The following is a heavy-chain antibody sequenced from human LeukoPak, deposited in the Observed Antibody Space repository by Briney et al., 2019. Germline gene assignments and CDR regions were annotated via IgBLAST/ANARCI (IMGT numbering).Heavy chain of an antibody. CDR1: GFTFSSYW. CDR3: RIFSSGWPHNWFDP. D-gene: IGHD6-19*01. J-gene: IGHJ5*02. Sequence: GGPLRLSCAASGFTFSSYWMSWVRQAPGKGLEWVANIKQDGSEKYYVDSVKGRFTISRDNAKNSLYLQMNSLRAEDTAVYYCRIFSSGWPHNWFDPWGQGTLVTVSS. V-gene: IGHV3-7*03. CDR2: IKQDGSEK.